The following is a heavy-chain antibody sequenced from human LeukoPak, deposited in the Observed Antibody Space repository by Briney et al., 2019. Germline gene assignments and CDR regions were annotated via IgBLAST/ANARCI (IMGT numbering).Heavy chain of an antibody. CDR2: IRSKTDGGTA. CDR1: GFTFSNPW. Sequence: PGGSLRLPCAASGFTFSNPWMSWVRQAPGKGLEWVGRIRSKTDGGTADYAAPVKDRIIISRDDTKNTLYLQMNSLKNEDTAVYYCTTGTYWGQATLVTVSS. CDR3: TTGTY. J-gene: IGHJ4*02. V-gene: IGHV3-15*01.